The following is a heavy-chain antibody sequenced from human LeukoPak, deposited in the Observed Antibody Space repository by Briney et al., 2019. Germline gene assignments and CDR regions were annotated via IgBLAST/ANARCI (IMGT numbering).Heavy chain of an antibody. CDR3: ARFEGYDFLTGYAYYFDY. V-gene: IGHV4-4*07. CDR1: GGSISSYY. Sequence: PSETLSLTCTVSGGSISSYYWSWIRQPAGKGLEWIGRIYTSGSTNYNPSLKSRVTMSVDTSKNQFSLKLNSVTAADTAVYYCARFEGYDFLTGYAYYFDYWGQGTLVTVSS. D-gene: IGHD3-9*01. CDR2: IYTSGST. J-gene: IGHJ4*02.